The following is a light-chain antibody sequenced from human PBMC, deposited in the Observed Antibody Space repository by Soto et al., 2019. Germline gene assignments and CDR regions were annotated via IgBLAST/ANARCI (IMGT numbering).Light chain of an antibody. J-gene: IGKJ5*01. CDR3: QQYGSSPPIT. Sequence: EIVLTQSPGTLSLSPGERAALSCSASQRVRSGYLACYQQKPGHAPMLLIYVASSRARGIPDRFSGSGTGTDFTLTISRLEPEDFAVYYCQQYGSSPPITFGQGTRLEIK. CDR2: VAS. V-gene: IGKV3-20*01. CDR1: QRVRSGY.